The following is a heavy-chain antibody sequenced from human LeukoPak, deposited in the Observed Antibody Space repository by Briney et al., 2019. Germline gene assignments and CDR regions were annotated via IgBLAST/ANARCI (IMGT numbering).Heavy chain of an antibody. J-gene: IGHJ3*02. Sequence: GASVKVSCKASGGTFSSYTISWVRQAPAQGLEWMGRIIPILGIANYAQKFQGRVTITADKSTSTAYVELSSLRSEDTAVYYCARAKGSVLDIWGQGTMVTVSS. CDR2: IIPILGIA. V-gene: IGHV1-69*02. CDR3: ARAKGSVLDI. CDR1: GGTFSSYT.